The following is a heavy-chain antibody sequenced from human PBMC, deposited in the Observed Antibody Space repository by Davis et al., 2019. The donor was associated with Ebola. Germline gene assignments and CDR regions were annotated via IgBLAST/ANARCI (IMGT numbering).Heavy chain of an antibody. J-gene: IGHJ4*02. CDR3: ARVWRMATRSFDY. Sequence: AASVKVSCRASGYTFTSYDINWVRQATGQGLEWMGWMNPNSGNTGYAQKFQGRVTMTRNTSINTAYMELSSLRSEDTAVYYCARVWRMATRSFDYWGQGTLVTVSS. CDR2: MNPNSGNT. CDR1: GYTFTSYD. D-gene: IGHD5-24*01. V-gene: IGHV1-8*01.